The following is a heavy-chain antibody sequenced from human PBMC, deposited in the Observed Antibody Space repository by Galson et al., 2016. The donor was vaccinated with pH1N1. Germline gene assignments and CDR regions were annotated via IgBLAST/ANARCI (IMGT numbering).Heavy chain of an antibody. D-gene: IGHD4-17*01. CDR1: GFSLSTSGVG. Sequence: PALVKPTQTLTLTCTFSGFSLSTSGVGVSWIRQPPGEALEWIALIYWNDDKRYSPSLKSRLTITKDTSKNQVVLTMTNMDPVDTATYYCAHSLYGDYVGWFDPWGQGTLVTVSS. CDR2: IYWNDDK. J-gene: IGHJ5*02. CDR3: AHSLYGDYVGWFDP. V-gene: IGHV2-5*01.